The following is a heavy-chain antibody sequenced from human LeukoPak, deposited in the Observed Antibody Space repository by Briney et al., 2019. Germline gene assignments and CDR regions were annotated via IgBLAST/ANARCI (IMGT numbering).Heavy chain of an antibody. D-gene: IGHD3-3*01. J-gene: IGHJ6*03. CDR2: IYTSGST. Sequence: SETLSLTCAVSGGSISSYYWSWIRQPAGKGLEWMGRIYTSGSTKHNPSLKSRVTMSVDTSKNQFSLKLSSVTAADTAVYYCARDTGPRDFYYYYYMDVWGKGTTVTVSS. V-gene: IGHV4-4*07. CDR1: GGSISSYY. CDR3: ARDTGPRDFYYYYYMDV.